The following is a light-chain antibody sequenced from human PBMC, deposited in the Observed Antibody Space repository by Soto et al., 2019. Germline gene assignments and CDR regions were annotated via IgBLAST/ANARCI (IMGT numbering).Light chain of an antibody. J-gene: IGLJ1*01. CDR3: LLSYSGRLYV. CDR2: DTD. V-gene: IGLV7-46*01. Sequence: QAVVTQEPSLTVSPGGTVNITCGSSTGAVTNGHYPYWFQQKPGQAPRALIYDTDNKHSWTPPRFLGSLLGGKAALTLSGAQPEDEAEYYCLLSYSGRLYVFGTGTKVTVL. CDR1: TGAVTNGHY.